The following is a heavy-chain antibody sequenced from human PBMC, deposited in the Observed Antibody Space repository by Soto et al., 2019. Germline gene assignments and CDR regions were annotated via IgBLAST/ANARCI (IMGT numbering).Heavy chain of an antibody. V-gene: IGHV3-30*03. CDR2: ISYDGSNK. Sequence: QVQLVESGGGVVQPGRSLRLSCAASGFTFSSYGMHWVRQAPGKGLEWVAVISYDGSNKYYADSVKGRITISRDNSKNTLYLQRNSGRAEDTALYYCARDGRAGYSSSPRGNYYYYYMDVWGKGTTVTVSS. J-gene: IGHJ6*03. CDR3: ARDGRAGYSSSPRGNYYYYYMDV. CDR1: GFTFSSYG. D-gene: IGHD6-6*01.